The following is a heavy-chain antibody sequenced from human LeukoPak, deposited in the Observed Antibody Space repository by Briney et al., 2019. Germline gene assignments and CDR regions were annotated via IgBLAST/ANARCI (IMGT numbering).Heavy chain of an antibody. CDR1: GGSISSYY. CDR2: IYYSGST. D-gene: IGHD3-9*01. J-gene: IGHJ3*02. Sequence: KSSETLSLTCTVSGGSISSYYWSWIRQPPGKGLEWIGNIYYSGSTNYNPSLKSRVTISVDTSKNQFSLKLSSVTAADTAVYYCASQGYYDILTRYYTAFDIWGQGTMVTVSS. CDR3: ASQGYYDILTRYYTAFDI. V-gene: IGHV4-59*01.